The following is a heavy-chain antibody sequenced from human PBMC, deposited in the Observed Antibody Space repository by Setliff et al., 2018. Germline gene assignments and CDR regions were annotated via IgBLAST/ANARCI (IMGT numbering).Heavy chain of an antibody. V-gene: IGHV4-59*01. Sequence: SETLSLTCTVSGVSLSSYYWSWIRQPPGKGLEWIGHIYYSGTTNYNASLKNRVSISVDTSKNHFSLKLNSVTAADTAVYYCARVGSSSWYGGGFDIWGQGTMVTVS. J-gene: IGHJ3*02. D-gene: IGHD6-13*01. CDR3: ARVGSSSWYGGGFDI. CDR2: IYYSGTT. CDR1: GVSLSSYY.